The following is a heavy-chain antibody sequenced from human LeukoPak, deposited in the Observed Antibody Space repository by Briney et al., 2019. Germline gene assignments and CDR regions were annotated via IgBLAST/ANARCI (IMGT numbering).Heavy chain of an antibody. Sequence: GGSLRLSCAASGFTFSSHAMSWVRQAPGKGLEWVSAISGSGSSTYYADSVKGRFTISRDNSKNTVYLQMNSLRDEDTAVYYCARDTGPDFWSGYYPYYFDYWGQGTLVTVSS. CDR3: ARDTGPDFWSGYYPYYFDY. V-gene: IGHV3-23*01. CDR2: ISGSGSST. CDR1: GFTFSSHA. J-gene: IGHJ4*02. D-gene: IGHD3-3*01.